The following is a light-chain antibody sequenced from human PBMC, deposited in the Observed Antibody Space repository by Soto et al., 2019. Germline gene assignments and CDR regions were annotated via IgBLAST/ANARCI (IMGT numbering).Light chain of an antibody. CDR3: QSYDSSLSAYV. V-gene: IGLV1-40*01. J-gene: IGLJ1*01. CDR2: GNS. Sequence: QSALAQPPSVSGAPGQKVTISCTGSSSNIGAGYDLHWYQQLPGTAPKLLLYGNSNRPSGVPDRFSGSKSGTSGSLAITGLQAEDEADYYCQSYDSSLSAYVFGTGTKVT. CDR1: SSNIGAGYD.